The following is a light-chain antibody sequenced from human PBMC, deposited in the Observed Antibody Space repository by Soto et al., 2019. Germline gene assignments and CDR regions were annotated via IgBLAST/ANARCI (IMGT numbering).Light chain of an antibody. V-gene: IGLV2-23*02. CDR3: CSYAGNITLWV. Sequence: QSALTQPASVSGSPGQSITISCTGTSSDVGSFNLVSWYQHHPGKAPKLMIYEVNKRPSGVSNRFSGSKSGNTAFLTISGLQAEDEADYYCCSYAGNITLWVFGGGTQLTVL. CDR1: SSDVGSFNL. CDR2: EVN. J-gene: IGLJ3*02.